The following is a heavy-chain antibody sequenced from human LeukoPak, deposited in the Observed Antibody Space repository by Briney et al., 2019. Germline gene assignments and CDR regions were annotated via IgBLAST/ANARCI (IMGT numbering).Heavy chain of an antibody. CDR2: IYYSGST. CDR1: GGSLGSSSYY. V-gene: IGHV4-39*01. J-gene: IGHJ4*02. D-gene: IGHD6-13*01. CDR3: AGSSSSWYQVY. Sequence: SETLSLTCAVSGGSLGSSSYYWGWIRQPPGKGLEWIGSIYYSGSTYYNPSLKSRVTISVDTSKNQFSLKLSSVTAADTAVYYCAGSSSSWYQVYWGQGTLVTVSS.